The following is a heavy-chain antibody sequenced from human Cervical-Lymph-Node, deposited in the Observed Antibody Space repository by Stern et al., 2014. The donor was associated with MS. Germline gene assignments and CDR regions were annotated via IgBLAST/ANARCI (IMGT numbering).Heavy chain of an antibody. CDR1: GYTFTSYG. J-gene: IGHJ4*02. V-gene: IGHV1-18*04. CDR3: ARGPYYYDSSGHFDY. Sequence: VQLEESGAEVKKPGASVKVSCKASGYTFTSYGISWVRQAPGQGLEWMGWISDYNGNTNYAQKLQGRVTMTTDTSTSTAYMELRSLRSDDTAVYYCARGPYYYDSSGHFDYWGQGTLVTVSS. CDR2: ISDYNGNT. D-gene: IGHD3-22*01.